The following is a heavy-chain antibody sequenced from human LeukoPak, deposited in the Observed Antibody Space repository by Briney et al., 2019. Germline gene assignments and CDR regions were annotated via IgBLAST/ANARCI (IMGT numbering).Heavy chain of an antibody. CDR2: INHSGST. CDR3: ATDRGTGASSFYYFDY. CDR1: GGSFSGYY. V-gene: IGHV4-34*01. J-gene: IGHJ4*02. Sequence: SETLSLTCAVYGGSFSGYYWSWIRQPPGKGLEWIGEINHSGSTNCNPSLKSRVTISVDTSKNQFSLKLSSVTAADTAVYYCATDRGTGASSFYYFDYWGQGTLVTVSS. D-gene: IGHD3/OR15-3a*01.